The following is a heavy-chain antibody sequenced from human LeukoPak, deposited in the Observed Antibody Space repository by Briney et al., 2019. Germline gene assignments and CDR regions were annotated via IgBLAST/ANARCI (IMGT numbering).Heavy chain of an antibody. CDR3: ATINSITWTYYYMDV. CDR2: ISGRGVST. V-gene: IGHV3-23*01. D-gene: IGHD2/OR15-2a*01. Sequence: GGSLRLSCAASGFIFSSYAMSWVRQAPGKGLEWVSVISGRGVSTYYADSVKGRFTISRDNSKNTLYLQMNSLRAEDTAVYYCATINSITWTYYYMDVWGEGTTVTISS. J-gene: IGHJ6*03. CDR1: GFIFSSYA.